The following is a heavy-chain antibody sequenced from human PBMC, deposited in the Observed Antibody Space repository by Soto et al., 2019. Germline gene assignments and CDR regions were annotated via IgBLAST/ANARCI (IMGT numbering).Heavy chain of an antibody. CDR2: IIPIFGTA. J-gene: IGHJ2*01. D-gene: IGHD3-22*01. Sequence: QVQLVQSGAEVKKPGSSVKVSCKASGGTFSSYAISWVRQAPGQGLEWMGGIIPIFGTANYAQKFQGRVTITADESTSTAYMELSSLRSEDTAVYYCARKAPYYYDSSGYPNPKVWYFDLWGRGTLVTVSS. CDR3: ARKAPYYYDSSGYPNPKVWYFDL. CDR1: GGTFSSYA. V-gene: IGHV1-69*01.